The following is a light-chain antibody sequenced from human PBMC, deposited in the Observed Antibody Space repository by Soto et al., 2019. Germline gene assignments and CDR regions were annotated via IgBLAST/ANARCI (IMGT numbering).Light chain of an antibody. CDR2: GAS. Sequence: EIVMTQSPVTLSEARGESATLYCRASQSVSINLAWYQQKPGQAPRLLIYGASTRATSIPARFSGSGSGTEFNLLISSLQSEDFALYYCQQYNKCPLTFGGGTKVEIK. V-gene: IGKV3-15*01. CDR3: QQYNKCPLT. CDR1: QSVSIN. J-gene: IGKJ4*01.